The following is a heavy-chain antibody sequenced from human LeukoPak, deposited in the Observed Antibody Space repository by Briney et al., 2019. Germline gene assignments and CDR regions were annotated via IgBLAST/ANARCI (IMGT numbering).Heavy chain of an antibody. J-gene: IGHJ6*02. Sequence: PGGSLRLSCAASGFTFSNCAMSWVHQAPGKGLEWVANIKQDGSEKYYVDSVRGRFTISRDNAKNSLYLQMNSLRAEDTAVYYCARDERVAAAGYYYYYGMDVWGQGTTVTVSS. D-gene: IGHD6-13*01. V-gene: IGHV3-7*03. CDR3: ARDERVAAAGYYYYYGMDV. CDR2: IKQDGSEK. CDR1: GFTFSNCA.